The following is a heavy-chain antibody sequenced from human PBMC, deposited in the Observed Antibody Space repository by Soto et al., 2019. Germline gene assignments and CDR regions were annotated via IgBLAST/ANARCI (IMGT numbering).Heavy chain of an antibody. D-gene: IGHD3-22*01. CDR2: IYYSGST. Sequence: SETLSLTCAVSGGSINNDDWWSWVRQAPGKGLEWIGSIYYSGSTYYNPSLKSRVTISVDTSKNQFSLKLSSVTAADTAVYYCARGLPNVYYSSGYFLDHWGQGTLVTVSS. J-gene: IGHJ4*02. V-gene: IGHV4-4*02. CDR3: ARGLPNVYYSSGYFLDH. CDR1: GGSINNDDW.